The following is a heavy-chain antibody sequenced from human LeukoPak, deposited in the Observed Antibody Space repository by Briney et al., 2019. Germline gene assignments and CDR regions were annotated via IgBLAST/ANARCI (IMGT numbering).Heavy chain of an antibody. CDR3: AKDSPYIVRGLLFDY. D-gene: IGHD2/OR15-2a*01. Sequence: GGSLRLSCTVSGFTVGSYAMSWVRQGPGKGLEWVALMSGSGGSPHYADSVKGRITISRDTFKNMLYLEMNSLRAEDTAVYYCAKDSPYIVRGLLFDYWGQGTLVTVSS. J-gene: IGHJ4*02. CDR1: GFTVGSYA. CDR2: MSGSGGSP. V-gene: IGHV3-23*01.